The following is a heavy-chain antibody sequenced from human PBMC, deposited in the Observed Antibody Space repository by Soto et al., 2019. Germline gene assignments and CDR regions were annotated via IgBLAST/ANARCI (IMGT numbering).Heavy chain of an antibody. D-gene: IGHD1-26*01. CDR3: TTSHTRGSYHFDY. Sequence: ASVKVSCKASGYTHRELYMHWVRQAPGKGLEWMGGFDPGDGETVYAQEFQGRVTMTEDTSTDTAYMELSSLRSEDTALYYCTTSHTRGSYHFDYWGQGTKVTVSS. CDR2: FDPGDGET. J-gene: IGHJ4*02. CDR1: GYTHRELY. V-gene: IGHV1-24*01.